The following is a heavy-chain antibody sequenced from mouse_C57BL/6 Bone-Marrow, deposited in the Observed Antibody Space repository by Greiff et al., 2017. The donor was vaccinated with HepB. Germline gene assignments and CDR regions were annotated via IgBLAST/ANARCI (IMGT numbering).Heavy chain of an antibody. D-gene: IGHD1-1*01. CDR1: GFTFSDYY. CDR3: ARLHYDSSEYYFDY. Sequence: EVHLVESGGGLVQPGGSLKLSCAASGFTFSDYYMYWVRQTPEKRLEWVAYISNGGGSTYYPDTVKGRFTISRDNAKNTLYLQMSRLKSEDTAMYYSARLHYDSSEYYFDYWGQGTTLTVSS. J-gene: IGHJ2*01. CDR2: ISNGGGST. V-gene: IGHV5-12*01.